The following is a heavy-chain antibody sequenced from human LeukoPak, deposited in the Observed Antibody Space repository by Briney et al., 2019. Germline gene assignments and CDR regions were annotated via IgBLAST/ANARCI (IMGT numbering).Heavy chain of an antibody. V-gene: IGHV3-53*01. D-gene: IGHD3-22*01. CDR2: FYSGGST. Sequence: GGSLRLSCAASGFTFSSYSMNLVRQAPGKGLEWVSVFYSGGSTYYADSEKGRFTISRDNSKNTLYLQMNSLRAEDTAVYYCAKGSVGMIVVVTHDYWGQGTLVTVSS. J-gene: IGHJ4*02. CDR3: AKGSVGMIVVVTHDY. CDR1: GFTFSSYS.